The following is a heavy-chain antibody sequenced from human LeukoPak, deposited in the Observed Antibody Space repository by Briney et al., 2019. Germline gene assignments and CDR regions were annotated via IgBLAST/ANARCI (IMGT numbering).Heavy chain of an antibody. CDR3: ARGREYYGSGSYYNPWFDP. J-gene: IGHJ5*02. CDR1: GGSFSGYY. V-gene: IGHV4-34*01. CDR2: INHSGST. D-gene: IGHD3-10*01. Sequence: SETLSLTCAVYGGSFSGYYWSWIRQPPGKGLEWIGEINHSGSTNYNPSLKSRVTISVDTSKNQFSLKLSSVTAADTAVYYCARGREYYGSGSYYNPWFDPWGQGTLVTVSS.